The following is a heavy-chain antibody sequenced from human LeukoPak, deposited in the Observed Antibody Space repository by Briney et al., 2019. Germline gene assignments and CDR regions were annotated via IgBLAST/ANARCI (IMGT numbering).Heavy chain of an antibody. CDR1: GGSISSYY. V-gene: IGHV4-59*01. D-gene: IGHD6-6*01. Sequence: SETLSLTCTVSGGSISSYYWSWIRQPPGKGLEWIGYIYYSGSPNYNPSLKSRVTISVDTSKNQFSLKLTSVTAADTAVYYCARTSFEYSSSSVSYYYYMDVWGKGTTVTVSS. CDR3: ARTSFEYSSSSVSYYYYMDV. CDR2: IYYSGSP. J-gene: IGHJ6*03.